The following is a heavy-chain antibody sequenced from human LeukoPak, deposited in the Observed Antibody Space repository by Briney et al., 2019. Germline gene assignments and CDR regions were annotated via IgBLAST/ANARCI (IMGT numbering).Heavy chain of an antibody. CDR2: ISSSSSYI. V-gene: IGHV3-21*01. CDR3: ARRGSGYTEPIDY. J-gene: IGHJ4*02. Sequence: GGSLRLSCAASGFPFSDYSMNWVRQAPGKGLEWVSSISSSSSYIYYADSVKGRFTISRDNAKNSLYLQMNSLRAEDTAVYYCARRGSGYTEPIDYWGQGTLVTVSS. CDR1: GFPFSDYS. D-gene: IGHD5-12*01.